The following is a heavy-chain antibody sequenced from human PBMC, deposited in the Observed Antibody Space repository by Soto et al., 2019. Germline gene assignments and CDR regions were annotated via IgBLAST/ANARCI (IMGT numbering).Heavy chain of an antibody. V-gene: IGHV1-18*04. CDR3: ARGNKYYPYYYGMDV. D-gene: IGHD3-10*01. CDR1: GYTFTRYG. CDR2: ISAYNGNT. J-gene: IGHJ6*02. Sequence: ASVKVSCKASGYTFTRYGISWVRQAPGQGLEWMGWISAYNGNTNYAQKLQGRVTMTTDTSTSTAYMELRSLRSDDTAVYYCARGNKYYPYYYGMDVWGQGTTVTVSS.